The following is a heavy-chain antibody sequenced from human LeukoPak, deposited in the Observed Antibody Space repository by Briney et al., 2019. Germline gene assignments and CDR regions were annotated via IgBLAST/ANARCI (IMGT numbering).Heavy chain of an antibody. J-gene: IGHJ4*02. CDR1: GGTFSSYA. V-gene: IGHV1-69*13. CDR3: ARGGETRTYYYDSSGYYYGNY. Sequence: ASVKVSCKASGGTFSSYAISWVRQAPAQGLEWMGGIIPIFGTANYAQKFQGRVTITADESTSTAYMELSSLRSEDTAVYYCARGGETRTYYYDSSGYYYGNYWGQGTLVTVSS. D-gene: IGHD3-22*01. CDR2: IIPIFGTA.